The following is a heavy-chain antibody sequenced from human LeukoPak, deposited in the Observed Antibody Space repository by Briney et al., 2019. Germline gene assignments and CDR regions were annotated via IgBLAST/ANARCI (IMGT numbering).Heavy chain of an antibody. CDR1: GFTFDNYA. CDR3: AKAYYGSRFSSFDY. CDR2: FSGDGDST. D-gene: IGHD3-10*01. V-gene: IGHV3-43*02. Sequence: GSLRLSCAASGFTFDNYAMHWVRQPPGKGLEWVSLFSGDGDSTYFADSVKGRFTISRDNSKNSLYLQMNSLRTEDTALYYCAKAYYGSRFSSFDYWGQGTLVTVSS. J-gene: IGHJ4*02.